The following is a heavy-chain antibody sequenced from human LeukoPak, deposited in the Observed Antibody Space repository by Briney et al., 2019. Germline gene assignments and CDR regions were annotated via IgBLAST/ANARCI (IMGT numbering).Heavy chain of an antibody. CDR2: ISSNGGRT. J-gene: IGHJ1*01. D-gene: IGHD3-22*01. CDR1: GFTFRSYG. CDR3: ATYYYDSGGFHFHH. V-gene: IGHV3-64*01. Sequence: GGSLRLSCAASGFTFRSYGMHWVRQVPGKGLEYVSAISSNGGRTYYASSVKGRFTISRDNSRNTLYLQMGSLRAEDMAVYYCATYYYDSGGFHFHHWGQGTLVTVSS.